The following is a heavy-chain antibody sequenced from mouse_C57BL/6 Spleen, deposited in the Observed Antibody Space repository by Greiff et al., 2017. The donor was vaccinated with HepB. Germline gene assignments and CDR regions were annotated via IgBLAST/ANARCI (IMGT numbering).Heavy chain of an antibody. V-gene: IGHV14-2*01. CDR2: IDPEDGDT. CDR1: GFTFTDYY. Sequence: VQLQQSGAELVKPGASVKLSCTASGFTFTDYYMHWVKQRTEQGLEWIGRIDPEDGDTKYAPKFQGKATITADTSSNTAYMQLSSLTSEDTAVYYGAGGNYCGSSFCDFDYWGQGTTLTVSS. D-gene: IGHD1-1*01. CDR3: AGGNYCGSSFCDFDY. J-gene: IGHJ2*01.